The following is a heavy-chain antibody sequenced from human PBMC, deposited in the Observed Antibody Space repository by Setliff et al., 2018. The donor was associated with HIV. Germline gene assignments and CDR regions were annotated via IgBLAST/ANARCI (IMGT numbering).Heavy chain of an antibody. V-gene: IGHV7-4-1*02. CDR1: GYTFTSYA. J-gene: IGHJ5*02. D-gene: IGHD3-9*01. Sequence: ASVKVSCKASGYTFTSYAMNWVRQAPGQGLEWMGWINTNSGNPTYAQGFTGRFVFSLDTSVSTAYLQISSLKAEDTAVYYCARDRPRNFDWSGNWFDPWGQGTPVTVSS. CDR3: ARDRPRNFDWSGNWFDP. CDR2: INTNSGNP.